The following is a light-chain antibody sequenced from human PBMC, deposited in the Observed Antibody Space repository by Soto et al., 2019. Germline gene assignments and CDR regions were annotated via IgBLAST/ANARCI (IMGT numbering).Light chain of an antibody. CDR3: QQRSNWPLT. J-gene: IGKJ4*01. CDR1: QNVNNY. Sequence: EIVLTQSPATLSLSPGERATLSCRASQNVNNYLAWYQQKPGQALRLLIYDASNRATGIPARFSGSGSGTDFTLYISSLEPEDFAVYYCQQRSNWPLTFGGGTKVEIK. V-gene: IGKV3-11*01. CDR2: DAS.